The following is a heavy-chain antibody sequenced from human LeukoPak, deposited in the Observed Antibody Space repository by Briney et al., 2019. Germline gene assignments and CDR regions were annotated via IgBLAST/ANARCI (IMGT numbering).Heavy chain of an antibody. CDR1: GFTFTTSW. J-gene: IGHJ3*02. CDR3: ASPGAAGDAFDI. V-gene: IGHV3-7*01. Sequence: GGSLRLSCAASGFTFTTSWMHWVRQAPGKGLEWLANIKQDGSARNYVDSVKGRFTISRDNAKNSLYLQMNSLRAEDTAVYYCASPGAAGDAFDIWGQGTMVIVSS. D-gene: IGHD3-10*01. CDR2: IKQDGSAR.